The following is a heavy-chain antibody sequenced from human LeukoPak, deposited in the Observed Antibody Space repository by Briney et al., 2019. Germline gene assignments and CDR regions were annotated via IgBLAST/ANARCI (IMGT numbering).Heavy chain of an antibody. Sequence: SETLSLTCTVSGGSINNYYWGWIRQPAGKGLEWIGRIHPSGSTNYNPSLKSRLTVSLDTSKNQFSLKLSSVTAADAAVYYCARDGGSDWYDYWGQGTLVTVSS. D-gene: IGHD6-19*01. CDR1: GGSINNYY. J-gene: IGHJ4*02. CDR2: IHPSGST. CDR3: ARDGGSDWYDY. V-gene: IGHV4-4*07.